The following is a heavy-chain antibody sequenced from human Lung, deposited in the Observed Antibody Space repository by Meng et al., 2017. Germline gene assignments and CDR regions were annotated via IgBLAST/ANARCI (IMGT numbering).Heavy chain of an antibody. CDR3: ARDPSNTSGRYAYFDY. CDR2: IRCYNGDT. CDR1: GYTFTHHG. D-gene: IGHD6-19*01. J-gene: IGHJ4*02. Sequence: QVQLVQSGAEVKKPGASVKVSCKASGYTFTHHGISWIRQAPGQGLEWMGWIRCYNGDTNYAQNLQGRVTMTIDKSTSTAYMDLRSLRSDDTAVYYCARDPSNTSGRYAYFDYWGQGTLVTVSS. V-gene: IGHV1-18*01.